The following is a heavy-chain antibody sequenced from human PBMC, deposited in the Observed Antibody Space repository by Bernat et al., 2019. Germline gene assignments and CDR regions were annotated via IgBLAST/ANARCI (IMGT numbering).Heavy chain of an antibody. CDR3: ARDRVYCSGGTCYFLLDY. Sequence: QVQLVQSGAEVKKPGASLKVSCKASGYTFVNYAITWVRQAPGQGLEWMGWSNVYNGNTKFAQKLQGRVTMTTDTSTSTVYMELSSLGSDDTAVYYCARDRVYCSGGTCYFLLDYWGQGTLVTVSS. D-gene: IGHD2-15*01. CDR1: GYTFVNYA. J-gene: IGHJ4*02. V-gene: IGHV1-18*01. CDR2: SNVYNGNT.